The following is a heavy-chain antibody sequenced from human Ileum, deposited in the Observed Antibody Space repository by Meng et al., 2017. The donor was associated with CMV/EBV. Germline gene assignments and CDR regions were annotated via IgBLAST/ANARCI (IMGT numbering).Heavy chain of an antibody. V-gene: IGHV1-69*05. CDR1: GGTLSSYA. CDR3: AREGCSSTSCYSGFGY. Sequence: SVNVSCKASGGTLSSYAISWVRQAPGQGLEWMGGVIPIFGTENYAQKFQDRVTITTDESSSTAYMELSSLRSDDTAVYYCAREGCSSTSCYSGFGYWGQGTLVTVSS. CDR2: VIPIFGTE. J-gene: IGHJ4*02. D-gene: IGHD2-2*01.